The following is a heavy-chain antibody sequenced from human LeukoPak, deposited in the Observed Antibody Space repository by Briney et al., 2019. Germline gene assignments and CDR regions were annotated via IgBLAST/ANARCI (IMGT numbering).Heavy chain of an antibody. CDR2: INPSGGST. J-gene: IGHJ6*03. V-gene: IGHV1-46*01. CDR3: ARVAAEVVGVPGPIGFGWLRRDYYYMDV. D-gene: IGHD2-2*02. CDR1: GYTFTSYY. Sequence: ASVEVSCKASGYTFTSYYMHWVRQAPGEGLEWMGIINPSGGSTSYAQKFQGRVTMTRDMSTSTVYMELSSLRSEDTAVYYCARVAAEVVGVPGPIGFGWLRRDYYYMDVWGKGTTVTVSS.